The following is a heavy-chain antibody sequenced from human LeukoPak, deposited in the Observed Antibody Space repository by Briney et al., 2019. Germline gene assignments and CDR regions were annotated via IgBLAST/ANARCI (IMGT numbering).Heavy chain of an antibody. CDR1: GGSFSGSYY. CDR2: IYTSGST. D-gene: IGHD3-16*02. CDR3: ARDHYDYVWGSYRYSDY. J-gene: IGHJ4*02. V-gene: IGHV4-61*02. Sequence: PSETLSLTCAVYGGSFSGSYYWSWIRQPAGKGLEWIGRIYTSGSTNYNPSLKSRVTISVDTSKNQFSLKLSSVTAADTAVYYCARDHYDYVWGSYRYSDYWGQGTLVTVSS.